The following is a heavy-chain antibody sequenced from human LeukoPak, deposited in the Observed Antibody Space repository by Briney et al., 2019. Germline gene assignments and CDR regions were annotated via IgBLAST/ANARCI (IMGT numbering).Heavy chain of an antibody. CDR1: GFTFSSYG. V-gene: IGHV3-33*06. D-gene: IGHD3-10*01. CDR2: IWCDGSNK. Sequence: GGSLRLSCAASGFTFSSYGMHWVRQAPGKGLEWVAVIWCDGSNKYYADSVKGRFTISRDNSKNTLYLQMNSLRAEDTAVYYCAKDGSGSGSYYAYYFDYWGQGTLVTVSS. CDR3: AKDGSGSGSYYAYYFDY. J-gene: IGHJ4*02.